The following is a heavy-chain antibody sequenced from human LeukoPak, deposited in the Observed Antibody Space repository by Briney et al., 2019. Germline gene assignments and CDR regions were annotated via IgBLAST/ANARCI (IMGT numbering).Heavy chain of an antibody. CDR3: AKQLGYCSDGSCYFPY. CDR2: ISNNGGYT. D-gene: IGHD2-15*01. V-gene: IGHV3-23*01. CDR1: GFTFSSYG. J-gene: IGHJ4*02. Sequence: GGSLRLSCTASGFTFSSYGMHWVRQAPGKGLEWVSAISNNGGYTYYADSVQGRFTISRDNSKSTLCLQMNSLRAEDTAVYYCAKQLGYCSDGSCYFPYWGQGTLVTVSS.